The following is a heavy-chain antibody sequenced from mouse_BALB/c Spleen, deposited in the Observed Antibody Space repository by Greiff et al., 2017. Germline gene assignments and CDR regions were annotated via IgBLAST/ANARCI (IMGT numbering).Heavy chain of an antibody. CDR2: ISYDGSN. V-gene: IGHV3-6*02. J-gene: IGHJ4*01. CDR3: ARDRSAMDY. CDR1: GYSITSGYY. Sequence: EVKLEESGPGLVKPSQSLSLTCSVTGYSITSGYYWNWIRQFPGNKLEWMGYISYDGSNNYNPSLKNRISITRDTSKNQFFLKLNSVTTEDTATYYCARDRSAMDYWGQGTSVTVSS.